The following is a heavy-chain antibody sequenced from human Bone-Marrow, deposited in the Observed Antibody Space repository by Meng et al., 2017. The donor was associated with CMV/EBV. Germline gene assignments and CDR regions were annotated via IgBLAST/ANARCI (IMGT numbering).Heavy chain of an antibody. CDR1: GGSISSSNYY. Sequence: GSLRLSCTVSGGSISSSNYYWGWIRQPPGKGLEWIGTIYYSGSTYYNPSLKSRVTISVDTSKNQFSLKLSSVTAADTAVYYCARALIWFGASYGMDVWGQGTTVTVSS. CDR2: IYYSGST. D-gene: IGHD3-10*01. V-gene: IGHV4-39*07. CDR3: ARALIWFGASYGMDV. J-gene: IGHJ6*02.